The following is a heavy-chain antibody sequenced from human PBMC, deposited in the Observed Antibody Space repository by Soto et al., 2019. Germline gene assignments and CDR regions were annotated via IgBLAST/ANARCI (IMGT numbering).Heavy chain of an antibody. CDR2: ISGSGGST. Sequence: EVQLLESGGGLVQPGGSLRLSCAASGFTFSSYAMSWVRQAPGKGLEWVSDISGSGGSTYYADSVKGRFTISRDNCKNTLYLVFNSVRPEGTAVYYCAKVKHSSGLYIGAFDIWGLGTTVTVSS. CDR1: GFTFSSYA. V-gene: IGHV3-23*01. J-gene: IGHJ3*02. CDR3: AKVKHSSGLYIGAFDI. D-gene: IGHD6-19*01.